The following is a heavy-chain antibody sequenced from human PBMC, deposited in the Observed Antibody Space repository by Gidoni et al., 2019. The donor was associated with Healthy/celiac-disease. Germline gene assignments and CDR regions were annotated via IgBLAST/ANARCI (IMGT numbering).Heavy chain of an antibody. CDR2: ISSSGSTI. D-gene: IGHD3-16*01. CDR1: GFTFSSYE. Sequence: EVQLVESGGGLVQPGGSPRLSCAASGFTFSSYEMNWVRQAPGKGLEWVSYISSSGSTIYYADSVKGRFTISRDNAKNSLYLQMNSLRAEDTAVYYCARVRSRNFGAFDIWGQGTMVTVSS. V-gene: IGHV3-48*03. CDR3: ARVRSRNFGAFDI. J-gene: IGHJ3*02.